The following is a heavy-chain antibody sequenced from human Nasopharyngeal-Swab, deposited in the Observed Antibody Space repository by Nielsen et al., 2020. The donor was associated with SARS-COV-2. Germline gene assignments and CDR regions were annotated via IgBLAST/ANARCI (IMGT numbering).Heavy chain of an antibody. Sequence: GESLKISCAASGFTFSSYAMNWVRQAPGKGLEWVSSISSSSSYIYYADSVKGRFTISRDNAKNSLYLQMNSLRAEDTAVYYYARDSCLTIFGVVGDCLGYYYYCMDVWGQGTTVTVSS. D-gene: IGHD3-3*01. V-gene: IGHV3-21*01. CDR1: GFTFSSYA. CDR2: ISSSSSYI. J-gene: IGHJ6*02. CDR3: ARDSCLTIFGVVGDCLGYYYYCMDV.